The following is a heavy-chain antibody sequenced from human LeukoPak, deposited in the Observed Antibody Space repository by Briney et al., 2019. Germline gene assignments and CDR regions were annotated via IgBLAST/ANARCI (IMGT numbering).Heavy chain of an antibody. J-gene: IGHJ6*02. CDR2: ISGSSCTI. V-gene: IGHV3-48*02. CDR1: GINFSGYS. Sequence: GGSLRLSCAASGINFSGYSMHWVRQAPGKGLEWVSYISGSSCTIYYADSVKGRFTISRDNAKNSLHLQINSLRDEDTAVYYCAIRGYYDTTYAYDYHAMDVWGQGTAVTVSS. D-gene: IGHD3-22*01. CDR3: AIRGYYDTTYAYDYHAMDV.